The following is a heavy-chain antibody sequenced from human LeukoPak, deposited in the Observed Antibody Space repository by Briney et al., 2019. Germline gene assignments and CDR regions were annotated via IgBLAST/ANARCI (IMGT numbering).Heavy chain of an antibody. CDR3: AKDRSYYYDSSGSPDAFDI. V-gene: IGHV3-23*01. CDR1: GFTFSSYG. D-gene: IGHD3-22*01. CDR2: ISGSGGST. J-gene: IGHJ3*02. Sequence: GGTLRLSCAASGFTFSSYGMSWVRQAPGKGLEWVSAISGSGGSTYYADSVKGRFTISRDNSKNTLYLQMNSLRAEDTAVYYCAKDRSYYYDSSGSPDAFDIWGQGTMVTVSS.